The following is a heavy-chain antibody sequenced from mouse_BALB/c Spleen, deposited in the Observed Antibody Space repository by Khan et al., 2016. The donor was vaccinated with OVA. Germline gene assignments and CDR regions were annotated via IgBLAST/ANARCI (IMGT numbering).Heavy chain of an antibody. V-gene: IGHV5-6*01. CDR1: GFTFSTYG. Sequence: EVELVESGGDFVRPGGSLKLSCPASGFTFSTYGMSWVRQTPAKRLDWVATINTGGAYTYYPNTVKGRFIISRDNAKNTLCLHMNMLRSEDTAIYYGARIVYYCKSDGLAYWGRGTLVTVA. J-gene: IGHJ3*01. CDR3: ARIVYYCKSDGLAY. CDR2: INTGGAYT. D-gene: IGHD1-1*01.